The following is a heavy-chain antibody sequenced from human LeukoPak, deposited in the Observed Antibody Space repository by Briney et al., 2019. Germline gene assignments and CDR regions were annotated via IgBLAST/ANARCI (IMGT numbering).Heavy chain of an antibody. CDR3: ARDCDFWSGPAGYYYYYMDV. CDR1: GFTFSSYS. CDR2: ISSSSSTI. J-gene: IGHJ6*03. V-gene: IGHV3-48*01. D-gene: IGHD3-3*01. Sequence: GGALRLSCAASGFTFSSYSMNWVRQAPGKGLEWVSYISSSSSTIYYADSVKGRFTISRDNAKNSLYLQMNSLRAEDTAVYYCARDCDFWSGPAGYYYYYMDVWGKGTTVTVSS.